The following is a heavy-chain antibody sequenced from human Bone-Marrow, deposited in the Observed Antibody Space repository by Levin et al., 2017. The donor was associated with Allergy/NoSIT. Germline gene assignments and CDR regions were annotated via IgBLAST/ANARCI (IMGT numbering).Heavy chain of an antibody. CDR1: GFTFSRYS. Sequence: PPSETLSLTCAASGFTFSRYSMNWVRQAPGRGLEWVSYISRSSSTISYADSVKGRFTISRDNAKNSLYLQMNSLRDEDTAVYYCARPDCSGTSCYYFFDSWGQGTLVTVSS. D-gene: IGHD2-2*01. V-gene: IGHV3-48*02. J-gene: IGHJ4*02. CDR3: ARPDCSGTSCYYFFDS. CDR2: ISRSSSTI.